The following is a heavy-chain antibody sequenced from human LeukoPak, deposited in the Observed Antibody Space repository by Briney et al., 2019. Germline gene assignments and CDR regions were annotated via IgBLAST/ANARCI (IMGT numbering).Heavy chain of an antibody. Sequence: GGSLRPSCTASGFTFSSYAMNWVRQAPGKGLEWVSGIGAGGTFTYYADSVKGRFTISRDNAKNSLYLQMNSLRAEDTAMYYCARRRYNWNDAYYFDYWGQGTLVTVSS. CDR2: IGAGGTFT. D-gene: IGHD1-20*01. V-gene: IGHV3-21*04. J-gene: IGHJ4*02. CDR1: GFTFSSYA. CDR3: ARRRYNWNDAYYFDY.